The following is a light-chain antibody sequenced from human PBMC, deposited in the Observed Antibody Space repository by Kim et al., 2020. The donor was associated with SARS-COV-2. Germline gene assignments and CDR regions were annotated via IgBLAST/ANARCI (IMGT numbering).Light chain of an antibody. CDR2: GNS. CDR3: QSHDSSLTGV. J-gene: IGLJ2*01. V-gene: IGLV1-40*01. Sequence: QSVLTQPPSVSGAPGQRVTISCTGSSSNIGAGFDVHWYQHIPGTVPKLLIYGNSNRASGVPDRFSGSKSGTSASLAITGLQADDEADYYCQSHDSSLTGVFGGGTQLTVL. CDR1: SSNIGAGFD.